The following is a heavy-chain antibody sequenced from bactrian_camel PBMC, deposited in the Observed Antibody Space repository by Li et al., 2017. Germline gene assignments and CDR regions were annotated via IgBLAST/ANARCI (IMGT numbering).Heavy chain of an antibody. J-gene: IGHJ4*01. D-gene: IGHD1*01. CDR3: AARQPCRVWLGCEDPGEYNI. CDR1: GYVDRTYC. CDR2: IDSYGDT. Sequence: HVQLVESGGASVRPGGSLKISCAASGYVDRTYCMGWFRQAPGKEREGVAGIDSYGDTTYGDSVKGRFTISKDKDENMLYLQMNSLESDDTAIYYCAARQPCRVWLGCEDPGEYNIWGQGTQVTVS. V-gene: IGHV3S53*01.